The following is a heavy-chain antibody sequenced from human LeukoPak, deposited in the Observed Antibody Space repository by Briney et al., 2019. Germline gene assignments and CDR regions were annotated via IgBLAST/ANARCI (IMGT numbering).Heavy chain of an antibody. CDR3: ARVLRKSDFLEYLLYGGGAFDI. D-gene: IGHD3-3*01. J-gene: IGHJ3*02. CDR1: GFTFSSYW. CDR2: IKQDGSEK. V-gene: IGHV3-7*01. Sequence: GGSLRLSCATSGFTFSSYWMSWVRQAPGKGLEWVANIKQDGSEKYYVDSVRGRFTISRDNAKNSLYLQMNSLRAEDTAVYYCARVLRKSDFLEYLLYGGGAFDIWGQGTMVTVSS.